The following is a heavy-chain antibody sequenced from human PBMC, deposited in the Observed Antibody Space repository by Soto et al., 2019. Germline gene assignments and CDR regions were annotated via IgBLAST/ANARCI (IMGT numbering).Heavy chain of an antibody. D-gene: IGHD6-19*01. CDR1: GGTFSSYA. CDR3: ARVTLGQWLVPGRREGSVKWFDP. V-gene: IGHV1-69*01. CDR2: IIPIFGTA. J-gene: IGHJ5*02. Sequence: QVQLVQSGAEVKKPGSSVKVSCKASGGTFSSYAISWVRQAPGQGLEWMGEIIPIFGTANYAQKFQGRVTITAYESTSTAYMELSSLRSEDTAVYYCARVTLGQWLVPGRREGSVKWFDPWGQGTLVTVSS.